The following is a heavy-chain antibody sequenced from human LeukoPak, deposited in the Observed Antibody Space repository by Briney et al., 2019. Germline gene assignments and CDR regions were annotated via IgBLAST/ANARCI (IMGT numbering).Heavy chain of an antibody. V-gene: IGHV3-64*01. CDR3: ARGDGYMIRD. Sequence: GGSLRLSCGASGFTFSNYAMHWVRQAPGKGLEYVSVISSHGGSTYYANSVKGRFTISRDNSKNTLYLQMNTLRVEDTAIYYCARGDGYMIRDWGQGTLVTVSP. CDR2: ISSHGGST. D-gene: IGHD3-10*01. J-gene: IGHJ4*02. CDR1: GFTFSNYA.